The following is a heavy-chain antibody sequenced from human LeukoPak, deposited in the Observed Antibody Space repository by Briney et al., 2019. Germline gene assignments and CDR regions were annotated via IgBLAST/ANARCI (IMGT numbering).Heavy chain of an antibody. CDR2: ISSSSGYM. V-gene: IGHV3-21*01. D-gene: IGHD3-22*01. Sequence: GGSLRLSCAASGFTFDDYAMHWVRQAPGKGLEWVSSISSSSGYMYYADSVKGRFTISRDNAKNSLYLQMNSLRAEDTAVYYCARVFYDSNGYYHYVDYWGQGALVTVSS. J-gene: IGHJ4*02. CDR1: GFTFDDYA. CDR3: ARVFYDSNGYYHYVDY.